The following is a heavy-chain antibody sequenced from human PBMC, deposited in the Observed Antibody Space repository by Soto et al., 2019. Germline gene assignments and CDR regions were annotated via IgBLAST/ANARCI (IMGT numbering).Heavy chain of an antibody. CDR1: GGSISSYY. D-gene: IGHD5-12*01. CDR3: TTDIVATILDGPIDY. Sequence: ETLSLTCTVSGGSISSYYWSWIRQPPGKGLEWIGYIYYSGTTDYAAPVKGRFTISRDDSKNTLYLQMNSLKTEDTAVYYCTTDIVATILDGPIDYWGQGTLVTVSS. CDR2: IYYSGTT. J-gene: IGHJ4*02. V-gene: IGHV3-15*01.